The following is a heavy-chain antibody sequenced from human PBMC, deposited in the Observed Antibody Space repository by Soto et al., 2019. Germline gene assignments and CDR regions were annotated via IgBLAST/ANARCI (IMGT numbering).Heavy chain of an antibody. CDR1: GGSISSYY. Sequence: SETLSLTCTVSGGSISSYYWSWIRQPPGKGLEWIGYIYYSGSTNYNPSLKSRVTISVDTSKNQFSLKLSSVTAADTAVYYCARDRAHITGDYYYYMDVWGKGTTVTVSS. J-gene: IGHJ6*03. CDR3: ARDRAHITGDYYYYMDV. D-gene: IGHD7-27*01. CDR2: IYYSGST. V-gene: IGHV4-59*01.